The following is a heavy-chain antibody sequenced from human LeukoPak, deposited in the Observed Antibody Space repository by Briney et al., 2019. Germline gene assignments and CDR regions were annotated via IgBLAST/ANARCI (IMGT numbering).Heavy chain of an antibody. CDR2: IVVGSGNT. Sequence: SVKVSCKASGFTFTSSAVQWVRQARGQRLEWIGWIVVGSGNTNYAQKFQERVTITRDMSTSTAYMELSSLRSEDTAVYYCAAGDGSSSWFSYWGQGTLVTVSS. V-gene: IGHV1-58*01. J-gene: IGHJ4*02. D-gene: IGHD6-13*01. CDR1: GFTFTSSA. CDR3: AAGDGSSSWFSY.